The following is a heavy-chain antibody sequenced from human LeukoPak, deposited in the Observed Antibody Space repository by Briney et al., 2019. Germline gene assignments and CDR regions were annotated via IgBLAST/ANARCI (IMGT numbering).Heavy chain of an antibody. D-gene: IGHD1-1*01. CDR3: ARDEGYTARCFDY. CDR1: GFTFSSYA. V-gene: IGHV3-7*01. Sequence: GSLRLSCAASGFTFSSYAMSWVRQAPGKGLEWVANIKQDGSEKYYVDSVKGRFTISRDNAKNSLYLQMNSLRAEDTAVYYCARDEGYTARCFDYWGQGTLVTVSS. J-gene: IGHJ4*02. CDR2: IKQDGSEK.